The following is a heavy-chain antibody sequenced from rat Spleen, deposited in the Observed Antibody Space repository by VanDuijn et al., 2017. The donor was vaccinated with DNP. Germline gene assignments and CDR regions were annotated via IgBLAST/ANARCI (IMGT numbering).Heavy chain of an antibody. Sequence: EVKLVESGGGLVQPGRSLKLSCAASGFNFNDNWMGWVRQAPGKGLEWIGEISKDSSTINYTPSLKDKFTISRDNAQDTLSLQMSKLGSEDMATYYCVSPDYYDGSYPFFWGPGTMVTVSS. J-gene: IGHJ1*01. CDR2: ISKDSSTI. V-gene: IGHV4-2*01. D-gene: IGHD1-12*02. CDR3: VSPDYYDGSYPFF. CDR1: GFNFNDNW.